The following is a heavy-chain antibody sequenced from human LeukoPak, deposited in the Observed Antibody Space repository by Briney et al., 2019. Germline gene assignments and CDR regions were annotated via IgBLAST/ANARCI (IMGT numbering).Heavy chain of an antibody. J-gene: IGHJ4*02. D-gene: IGHD1-14*01. CDR1: GFTFTNYW. V-gene: IGHV3-7*03. Sequence: GGSLRLSCAASGFTFTNYWMSWVRQAPGKGLEWVADIKQDGSEKYYVDSVKGRFTISRGNAKNSLSLQMDSLRAEDTAVYFCARKGSRRPSPEGVWGQGTLVTVSS. CDR3: ARKGSRRPSPEGV. CDR2: IKQDGSEK.